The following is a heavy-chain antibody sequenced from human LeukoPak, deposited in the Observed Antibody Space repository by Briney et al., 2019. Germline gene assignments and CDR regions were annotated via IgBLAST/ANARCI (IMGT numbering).Heavy chain of an antibody. D-gene: IGHD2-15*01. CDR2: ISHSGTT. CDR3: ARGCPGY. J-gene: IGHJ4*02. Sequence: SETLSLTCTVSGGSISSPSYYWGWIRQTPGKGLEWIGQISHSGTTSYNPSLKSRVTMSVDTSKNQFSLKLTSVTAADTAVYYCARGCPGYWGQGTLVTVSS. CDR1: GGSISSPSYY. V-gene: IGHV4-39*07.